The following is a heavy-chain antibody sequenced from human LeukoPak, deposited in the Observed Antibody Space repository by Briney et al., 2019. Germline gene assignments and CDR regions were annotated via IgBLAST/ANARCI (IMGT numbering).Heavy chain of an antibody. CDR2: IIPIFGTA. Sequence: SVKASCKASGGTFSSYAISWVRQAPGQGLEWMGGIIPIFGTANYAQKFQGRVTMTADESTSAAYMELSSLRSEDTAVYYCATDFYGSGSYFDYWGQGTLVTVSS. CDR1: GGTFSSYA. J-gene: IGHJ4*02. V-gene: IGHV1-69*13. D-gene: IGHD3-10*01. CDR3: ATDFYGSGSYFDY.